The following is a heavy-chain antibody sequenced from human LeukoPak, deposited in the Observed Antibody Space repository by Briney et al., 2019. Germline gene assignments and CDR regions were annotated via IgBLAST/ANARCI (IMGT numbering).Heavy chain of an antibody. CDR2: ISYDGSNK. V-gene: IGHV3-30*04. J-gene: IGHJ6*02. CDR3: AREGYYYDSSGYSYYYYGMDV. CDR1: GFTFSSYA. D-gene: IGHD3-22*01. Sequence: PGGSLRLSGAASGFTFSSYAMHWVRQAPGKGLEWVAVISYDGSNKYYADSVKGRFTISRDNSKNTLYLQMNSLRAEDTAVYYRAREGYYYDSSGYSYYYYGMDVWGQGTTVTVSS.